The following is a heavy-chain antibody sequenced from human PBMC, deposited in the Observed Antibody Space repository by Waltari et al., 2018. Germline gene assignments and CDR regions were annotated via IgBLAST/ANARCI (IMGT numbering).Heavy chain of an antibody. J-gene: IGHJ6*03. CDR2: MNPNSGNT. CDR3: ARRGQIAARSNYYYYYMDV. Sequence: QVQLVQSGAEVKKPGASVKVSCKASGYTFTSHDINWVRQATGQGLEWMGWMNPNSGNTGYAQKFQGRGTMTRNTSISTAYMELSSLRSEDTAVYYCARRGQIAARSNYYYYYMDVWGKGTTVTVSS. CDR1: GYTFTSHD. V-gene: IGHV1-8*01. D-gene: IGHD6-6*01.